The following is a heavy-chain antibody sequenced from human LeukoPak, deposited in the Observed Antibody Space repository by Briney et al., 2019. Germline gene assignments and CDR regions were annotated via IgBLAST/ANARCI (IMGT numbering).Heavy chain of an antibody. Sequence: GGSLRLSCAASGFTFSTYWMSWVRQAPGKGLEWVAGTKQDGSMKYYVDSVRGRFTISRDNAKNSLYLQMNSLRAEDTAVYYCASDYGDYNYWGQGTLVTVSS. D-gene: IGHD4-17*01. CDR1: GFTFSTYW. CDR2: TKQDGSMK. CDR3: ASDYGDYNY. V-gene: IGHV3-7*01. J-gene: IGHJ4*02.